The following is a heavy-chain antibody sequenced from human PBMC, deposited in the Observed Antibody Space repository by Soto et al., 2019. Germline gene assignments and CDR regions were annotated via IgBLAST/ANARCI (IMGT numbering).Heavy chain of an antibody. CDR3: ARKGACSSTSCSAPVDP. J-gene: IGHJ5*02. V-gene: IGHV5-51*01. CDR1: GYRFTNYW. CDR2: IYPCDSDT. D-gene: IGHD2-2*01. Sequence: PGGSLKISFKGSGYRFTNYWIGWVRQMPGKGLEWMGIIYPCDSDTRYSPSFQGQVTISADKSISTAYLQWSSLKASDTAMYYCARKGACSSTSCSAPVDPWGQGTLVTVYS.